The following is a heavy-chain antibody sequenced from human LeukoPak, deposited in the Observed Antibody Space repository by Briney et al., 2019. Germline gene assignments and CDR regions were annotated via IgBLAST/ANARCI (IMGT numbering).Heavy chain of an antibody. CDR3: VPSDAYSYYFDY. CDR2: INPNSGDT. D-gene: IGHD3-16*01. J-gene: IGHJ4*02. Sequence: ASVKVSCKASGYTFTGYYIHWLRQAPGQGLEWMGWINPNSGDTNYAQRFQGRVSMTRDTSITTAHMELSRLKSDDTAVYYCVPSDAYSYYFDYWGQGTLVTVSS. V-gene: IGHV1-2*02. CDR1: GYTFTGYY.